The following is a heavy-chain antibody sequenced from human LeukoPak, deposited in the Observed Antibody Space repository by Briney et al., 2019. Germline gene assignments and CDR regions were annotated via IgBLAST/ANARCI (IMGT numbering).Heavy chain of an antibody. J-gene: IGHJ5*02. CDR2: IKGDGSEK. V-gene: IGHV3-7*05. CDR3: ARASDPWLQLT. D-gene: IGHD5-24*01. Sequence: PGGSLRLSCAASGFTFRNYWMIWVRQAPGKGLEWLGNIKGDGSEKRYADSVRGRFTISRDNAQTSLYLQMNSLRAEDTAVYYCARASDPWLQLTWGQGTLVTV. CDR1: GFTFRNYW.